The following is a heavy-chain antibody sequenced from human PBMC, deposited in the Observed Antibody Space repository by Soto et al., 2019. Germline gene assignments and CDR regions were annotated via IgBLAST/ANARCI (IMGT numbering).Heavy chain of an antibody. CDR2: ISSSGST. J-gene: IGHJ4*02. D-gene: IGHD3-16*01. CDR1: GFTFSSYS. CDR3: ARARYYRGSFDY. V-gene: IGHV3-48*01. Sequence: GGSLRLSCAASGFTFSSYSMNWVRQAPGKGLEWVSYISSSGSTIYADSVKGRFTISRDNAKNSLYLQMTSLRADDTAVYYCARARYYRGSFDYWGQGSLVTVSS.